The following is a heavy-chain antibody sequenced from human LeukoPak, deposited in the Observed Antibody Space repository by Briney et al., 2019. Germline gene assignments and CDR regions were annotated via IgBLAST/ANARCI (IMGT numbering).Heavy chain of an antibody. CDR1: GFTFTKFW. D-gene: IGHD6-6*01. Sequence: PGGSLRLSCEASGFTFTKFWMSWVRQAPGKGLEWVGFIRSKTYGGTTEYAASVKGRFTISRDDSRSIAYLQMNSLRAEDTAVYYCARDRSARPYFDYWGQGTLVTVSS. J-gene: IGHJ4*02. CDR3: ARDRSARPYFDY. CDR2: IRSKTYGGTT. V-gene: IGHV3-71*01.